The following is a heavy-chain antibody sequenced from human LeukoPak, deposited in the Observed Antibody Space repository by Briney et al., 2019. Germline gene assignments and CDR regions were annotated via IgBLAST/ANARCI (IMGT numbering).Heavy chain of an antibody. Sequence: RRSLRLSCAASGFTFSSYGMYWVRQAPGKGLEWVTVISYDGSNKYYADSVKGRFTISRDNSKNTLYLQMNSLRAEDTAVYYCAKESRTGTTQDYWGQGTLVTVSS. CDR3: AKESRTGTTQDY. V-gene: IGHV3-30*18. CDR2: ISYDGSNK. J-gene: IGHJ4*02. D-gene: IGHD1-7*01. CDR1: GFTFSSYG.